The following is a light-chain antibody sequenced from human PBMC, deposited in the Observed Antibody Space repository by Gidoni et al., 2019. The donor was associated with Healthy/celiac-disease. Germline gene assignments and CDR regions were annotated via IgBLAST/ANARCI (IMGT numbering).Light chain of an antibody. V-gene: IGKV2-28*01. CDR2: LGS. CDR1: QSLLHSNGYND. CDR3: MQALQTPT. Sequence: DIVMTQSPLSLPVTPGEPASISCRSSQSLLHSNGYNDLDWYLQNPGQSPQLLIYLGSNRASGVPDRFSGSGSGTDFTLKISRVEAEDVGVYYCMQALQTPTFGPGTKVDIK. J-gene: IGKJ3*01.